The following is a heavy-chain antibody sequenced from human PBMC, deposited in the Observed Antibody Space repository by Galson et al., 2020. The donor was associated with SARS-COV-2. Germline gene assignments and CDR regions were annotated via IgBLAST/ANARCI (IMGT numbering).Heavy chain of an antibody. V-gene: IGHV3-15*01. J-gene: IGHJ3*02. D-gene: IGHD3-22*01. CDR2: IKSKTDGGTA. CDR3: TTGRYYYDSSGYQNDAFDI. CDR1: GFTFSNAW. Sequence: GGSLRLSCAASGFTFSNAWMSWVRQAPGKGLEWVGRIKSKTDGGTADYASPVKGRFTISRDDSKNTLYLQMNSLKTEDTAVYYCTTGRYYYDSSGYQNDAFDILGQGTMVTVSS.